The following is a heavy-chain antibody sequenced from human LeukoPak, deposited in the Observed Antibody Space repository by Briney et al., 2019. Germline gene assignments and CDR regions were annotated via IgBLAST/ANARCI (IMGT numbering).Heavy chain of an antibody. CDR1: GYTFTGYY. CDR2: INPNSGGT. D-gene: IGHD2/OR15-2a*01. J-gene: IGHJ4*02. Sequence: GASVKVSCKASGYTFTGYYMHWVRQAPGQGLEWMGWINPNSGGTNYAQKFQGRVTMTRDTSISTAYMELSRLRSDDTVVYYCARGKRYNNQSKYRNTYYFDYWGQGTLVTVSS. V-gene: IGHV1-2*02. CDR3: ARGKRYNNQSKYRNTYYFDY.